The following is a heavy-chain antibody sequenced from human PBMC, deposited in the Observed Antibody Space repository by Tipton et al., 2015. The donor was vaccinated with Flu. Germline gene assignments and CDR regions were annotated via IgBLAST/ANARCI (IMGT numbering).Heavy chain of an antibody. CDR3: ARLSYYDVDLKNFYFDY. V-gene: IGHV4-39*01. J-gene: IGHJ4*02. D-gene: IGHD1-26*01. CDR2: IYPSGTT. Sequence: PGLVKPSETLSLTCSVSGGSISSTNYFCAWIRQPPGKRLELIGSIYPSGTTYYNPSLKSRVTTSVDTSKSQFSLMLRSVTAADTAVYFCARLSYYDVDLKNFYFDYWGQGALVTVSP. CDR1: GGSISSTNYF.